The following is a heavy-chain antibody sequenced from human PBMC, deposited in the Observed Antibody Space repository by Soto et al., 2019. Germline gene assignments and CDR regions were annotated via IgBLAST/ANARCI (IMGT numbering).Heavy chain of an antibody. CDR1: GYTFTTYD. J-gene: IGHJ6*02. V-gene: IGHV1-18*01. CDR2: ISAYNGNT. CDR3: ARVIGYYYHMDV. Sequence: QVQLVQSGGEVKKPGASVKVSCKASGYTFTTYDLSWVRQAPGQGLEWMGWISAYNGNTNYAQNLQGRVTTTTDTSTSTAYMALTSLRADYTAVYYCARVIGYYYHMDVWGQGTTVTVSS.